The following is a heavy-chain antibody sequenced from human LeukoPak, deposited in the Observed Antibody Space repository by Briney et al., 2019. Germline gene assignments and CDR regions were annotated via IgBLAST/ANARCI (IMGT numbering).Heavy chain of an antibody. CDR1: EFTFSSYW. V-gene: IGHV3-7*01. Sequence: GGSLRLSCAASEFTFSSYWMSWVRQAPGKGLEWVANIKYDVSEKYYVDSVKGRFTISRDNAKNSLYLQMKSLRAEDTAVYYCARARYCSGGNCYKDYWGQGTLVTVSS. J-gene: IGHJ4*02. CDR3: ARARYCSGGNCYKDY. CDR2: IKYDVSEK. D-gene: IGHD2-15*01.